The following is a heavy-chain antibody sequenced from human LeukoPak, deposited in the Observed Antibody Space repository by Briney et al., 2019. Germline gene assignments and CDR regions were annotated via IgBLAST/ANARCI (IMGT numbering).Heavy chain of an antibody. V-gene: IGHV3-48*01. CDR3: AKDGSYYGSGGYYNRAYYYYYYMDV. CDR1: GFTFSTYT. Sequence: PGGSLRLSCAASGFTFSTYTMNWVRQAPGKGLEWVSHISSNSTIIYYADSVKGRFTISRDNSKNTLYLQMNSLRAEDTAVYYCAKDGSYYGSGGYYNRAYYYYYYMDVWGKGTTVTVSS. J-gene: IGHJ6*03. D-gene: IGHD3-10*01. CDR2: ISSNSTII.